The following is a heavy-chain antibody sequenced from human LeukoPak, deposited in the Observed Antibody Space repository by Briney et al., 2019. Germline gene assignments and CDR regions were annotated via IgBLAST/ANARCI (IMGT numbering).Heavy chain of an antibody. CDR3: ARGNHCSSTSCYTQHKASSALYFDY. Sequence: PSETLSLTCAVYGGSFSGYYWSWIRQPPGKGLEWIGEINHSGSTNYNPSLKSRVTISVDTSKNQFSLKLSSVTAADTAVYYCARGNHCSSTSCYTQHKASSALYFDYWGQGTLVTVSS. CDR2: INHSGST. J-gene: IGHJ4*02. V-gene: IGHV4-34*01. D-gene: IGHD2-2*02. CDR1: GGSFSGYY.